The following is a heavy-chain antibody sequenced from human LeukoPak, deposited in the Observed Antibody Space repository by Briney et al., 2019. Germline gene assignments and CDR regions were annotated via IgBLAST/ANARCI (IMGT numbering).Heavy chain of an antibody. CDR1: GGSISSYY. V-gene: IGHV4-59*01. J-gene: IGHJ5*02. CDR2: IYYSGST. Sequence: SETLSLTCTVSGGSISSYYWGWIRQPPGKGLEWIGYIYYSGSTNYNPSLKSRVTISVDTSKNQFSLKLSSVTAADTAVYYCARGEGYYGSGSYDWFDPWGQGTLVTVSS. CDR3: ARGEGYYGSGSYDWFDP. D-gene: IGHD3-10*01.